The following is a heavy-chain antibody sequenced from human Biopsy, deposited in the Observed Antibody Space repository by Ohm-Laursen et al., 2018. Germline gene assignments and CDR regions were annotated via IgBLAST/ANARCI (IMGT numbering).Heavy chain of an antibody. CDR2: VNPNSGAT. J-gene: IGHJ3*02. CDR1: GYTFTDYS. Sequence: VSSVKASCKASGYTFTDYSLHWVRQAPGQGLEWMGWVNPNSGATNYAQKFQGRVTMTSDTSISTAYIELRRLISDDTAVYFCARDRMVTIITLVRADTFDIWGQGTLVSVSS. CDR3: ARDRMVTIITLVRADTFDI. V-gene: IGHV1-2*02. D-gene: IGHD3-10*01.